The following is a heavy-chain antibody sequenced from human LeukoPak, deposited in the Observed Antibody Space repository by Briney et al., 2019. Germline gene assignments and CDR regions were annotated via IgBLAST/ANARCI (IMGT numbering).Heavy chain of an antibody. V-gene: IGHV1-46*01. CDR2: INPSGGST. D-gene: IGHD7-27*01. CDR3: ARDLWGPHYYYMDV. CDR1: GGTFSSYA. J-gene: IGHJ6*03. Sequence: ASVKVSCKASGGTFSSYAISWVRQAPGQGLEWMGIINPSGGSTSYAQKFQGRVTMTRDTSTSTVYMELSSLRSEDTAVYYCARDLWGPHYYYMDVWGKGTTVTVSS.